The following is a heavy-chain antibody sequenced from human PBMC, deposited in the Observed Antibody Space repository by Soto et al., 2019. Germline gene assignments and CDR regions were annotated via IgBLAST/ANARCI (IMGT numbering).Heavy chain of an antibody. V-gene: IGHV1-2*04. CDR2: INPNSGGT. D-gene: IGHD6-19*01. CDR3: ARYSGPEVAGTFYYYGMDV. CDR1: GYSFTGYY. Sequence: GTSVKVSCKASGYSFTGYYMHWVRQAPGQGLEWMGWINPNSGGTNYAQKFQGWVTMTRDTSISTAYMELSRLRSDDTAVYYCARYSGPEVAGTFYYYGMDVWGQGTTVTVSS. J-gene: IGHJ6*02.